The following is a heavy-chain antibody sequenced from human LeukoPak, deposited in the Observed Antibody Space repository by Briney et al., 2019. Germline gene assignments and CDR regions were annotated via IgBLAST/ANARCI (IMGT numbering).Heavy chain of an antibody. CDR2: INPRGDAT. D-gene: IGHD1-1*01. V-gene: IGHV1-46*01. Sequence: ASVKVSCKASGNTCIGYWIHWVRQAPGQGLEWMGAINPRGDATIGAQKFQGRVTTTRDTSTSTVYIELSSLRSEDTAVYYCAREGQQLKHFDYWGQGTLVTVSS. J-gene: IGHJ4*02. CDR3: AREGQQLKHFDY. CDR1: GNTCIGYW.